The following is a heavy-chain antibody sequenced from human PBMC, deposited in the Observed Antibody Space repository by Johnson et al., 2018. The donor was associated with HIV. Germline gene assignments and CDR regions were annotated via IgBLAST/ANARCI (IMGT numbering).Heavy chain of an antibody. J-gene: IGHJ3*02. CDR2: ISTAGDT. V-gene: IGHV3-13*01. CDR1: GFTFDDYA. CDR3: ARGKAFDI. Sequence: VQLVESGGGLVQPGRSLRLSCAASGFTFDDYAMHWVRQAPGKGLEWVSGISTAGDTYYPGSVKGRFTISRENAKNSLYLQMNSLRAGDTAVYYCARGKAFDIWGQGTMVTVSS.